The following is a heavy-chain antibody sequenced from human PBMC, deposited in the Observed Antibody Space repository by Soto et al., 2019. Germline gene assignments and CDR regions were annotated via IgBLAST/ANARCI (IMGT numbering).Heavy chain of an antibody. CDR3: ARRSLGYCSSTSCLGAFDY. CDR1: GGSISSGGYY. CDR2: IYYSGST. Sequence: SETLSLTCTVSGGSISSGGYYWSWIRQHPGKGLEWIGYIYYSGSTYYNPSLKSRVTISVDTSKNQFSLKLSSVTAADTAVYYCARRSLGYCSSTSCLGAFDYWGQGTLVTVSS. V-gene: IGHV4-31*03. D-gene: IGHD2-2*01. J-gene: IGHJ4*02.